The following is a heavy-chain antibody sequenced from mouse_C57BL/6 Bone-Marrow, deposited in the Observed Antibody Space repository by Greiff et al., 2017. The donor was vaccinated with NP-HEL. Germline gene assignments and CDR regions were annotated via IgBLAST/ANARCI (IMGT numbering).Heavy chain of an antibody. V-gene: IGHV1-26*01. J-gene: IGHJ3*01. CDR1: GYTFTDYY. CDR2: INPNNGGT. D-gene: IGHD1-1*01. Sequence: EVQLQQSGPELVKPGASVKISCKASGYTFTDYYLNWVKQSHGKSLAWIGDINPNNGGTSYIEKFKGKATLTVDSSSSKAYMELHSLTSEFTAVYYCARLFYYYGSGGFAYWGQGTLVTVSA. CDR3: ARLFYYYGSGGFAY.